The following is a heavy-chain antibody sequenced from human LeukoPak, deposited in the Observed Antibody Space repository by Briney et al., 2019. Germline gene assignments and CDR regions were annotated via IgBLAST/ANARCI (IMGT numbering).Heavy chain of an antibody. J-gene: IGHJ5*02. V-gene: IGHV4-61*08. CDR2: IYYSGST. CDR3: ARDRGNWFDP. Sequence: SGPTLVNPIQTLTLTCTFSGFSLSTSGVGVGWIRQPPGKALEWIGYIYYSGSTNYNPSLKSRVTISVDTSKNQFSLKLSSVTAADTAVYYCARDRGNWFDPWGQGTLVTVSS. CDR1: GFSLSTSGVG. D-gene: IGHD3-10*01.